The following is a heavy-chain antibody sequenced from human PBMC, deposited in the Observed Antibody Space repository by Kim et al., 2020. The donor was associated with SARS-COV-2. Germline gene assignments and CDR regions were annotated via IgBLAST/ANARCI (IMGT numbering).Heavy chain of an antibody. Sequence: DPVKGRFPISRDNSKNTLYLQMISLRAEDTAVYYCYCSSTSCYISWFDPWGQGTLVTVSS. V-gene: IGHV3-23*01. D-gene: IGHD2-2*02. J-gene: IGHJ5*02. CDR3: YCSSTSCYISWFDP.